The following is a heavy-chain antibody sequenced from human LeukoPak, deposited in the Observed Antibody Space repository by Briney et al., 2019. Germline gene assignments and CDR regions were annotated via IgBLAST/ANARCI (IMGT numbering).Heavy chain of an antibody. J-gene: IGHJ3*02. V-gene: IGHV1-46*01. Sequence: ASVKVSCKASGYAFTNYYIHWVRQAPGQGLEWMGIINPSGGSTSYAQKFQGRVTMTRDTSTTTVYMELSSLRSEDTAVYYCARLVGSFDIWGQGTMVTVSS. D-gene: IGHD2-8*02. CDR3: ARLVGSFDI. CDR2: INPSGGST. CDR1: GYAFTNYY.